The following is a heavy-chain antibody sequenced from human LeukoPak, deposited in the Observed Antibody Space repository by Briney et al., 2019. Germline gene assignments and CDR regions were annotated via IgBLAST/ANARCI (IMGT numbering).Heavy chain of an antibody. J-gene: IGHJ4*02. CDR3: AGGNRAYYFFDY. CDR1: GGSFSGYY. CDR2: INHSGST. D-gene: IGHD2-21*01. Sequence: SETLSLTCAVYGGSFSGYYWSWIRQPPGKGLEWIGEINHSGSTNYNPSLKSRVTISVDTSKNQFSLKLSSVTAADTAVYYCAGGNRAYYFFDYWGQGTLVTVSS. V-gene: IGHV4-34*01.